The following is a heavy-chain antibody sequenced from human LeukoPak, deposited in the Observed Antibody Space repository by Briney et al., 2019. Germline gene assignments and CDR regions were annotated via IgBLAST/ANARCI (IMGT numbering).Heavy chain of an antibody. V-gene: IGHV3-21*01. J-gene: IGHJ3*02. D-gene: IGHD2-2*01. CDR1: GFTFSSYS. CDR2: ISSSSSYI. Sequence: PGGSLRLSCAASGFTFSSYSINWVRQAPGKGLEWVSSISSSSSYIYYADSVKGRFTISRDNAKNSLYLQMNSLRAEDTAVYYCARYIVVVPAATRERPPTDAFDIWGQGTMVTVSS. CDR3: ARYIVVVPAATRERPPTDAFDI.